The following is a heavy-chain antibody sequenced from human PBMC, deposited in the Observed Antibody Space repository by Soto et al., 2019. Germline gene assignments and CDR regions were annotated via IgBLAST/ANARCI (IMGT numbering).Heavy chain of an antibody. J-gene: IGHJ4*02. CDR3: AKGGYSSGWYPYYFDY. V-gene: IGHV3-7*03. D-gene: IGHD6-19*01. CDR2: IKQDGSEK. CDR1: GFTFSSYW. Sequence: EVQLVESGGGLVQPGGSLRLSCAASGFTFSSYWMSWVRQAPGKGLEWVANIKQDGSEKYYVDSVKGRFTISRDNAKNSLYLQMNSLRAEDTAVYYCAKGGYSSGWYPYYFDYWGQGTLVTVSS.